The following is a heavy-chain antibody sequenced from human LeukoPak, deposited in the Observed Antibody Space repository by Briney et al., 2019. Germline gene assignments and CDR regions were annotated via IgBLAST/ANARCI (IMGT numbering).Heavy chain of an antibody. Sequence: GASVKVSCKASGYTFTTYNIHWVRQAPGQGLEWMGIINPSSGSTSHAQKFQGRVTMTRDTPTSTVYMELSSLRSEDTAVYYCAREDGSSPTGLDYWGQGTLVTVSS. CDR2: INPSSGST. V-gene: IGHV1-46*01. CDR3: AREDGSSPTGLDY. J-gene: IGHJ4*02. D-gene: IGHD6-13*01. CDR1: GYTFTTYN.